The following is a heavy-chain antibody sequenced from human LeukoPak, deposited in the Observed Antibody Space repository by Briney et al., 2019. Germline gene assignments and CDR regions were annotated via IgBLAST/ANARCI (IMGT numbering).Heavy chain of an antibody. CDR3: AKDPLVNWNYHFTAGY. CDR2: ISGSGGST. J-gene: IGHJ4*02. CDR1: GFTFSSYA. Sequence: PGGSLRLSCAASGFTFSSYAMSWVRQASGKGLEWVSAISGSGGSTYYADPVKGRFTISRDNSKNTLYLQMNSLRAEDTAVYYCAKDPLVNWNYHFTAGYWGQGTLVTVSS. D-gene: IGHD1-7*01. V-gene: IGHV3-23*01.